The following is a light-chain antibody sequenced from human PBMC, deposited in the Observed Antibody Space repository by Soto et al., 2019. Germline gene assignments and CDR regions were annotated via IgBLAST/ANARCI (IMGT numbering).Light chain of an antibody. V-gene: IGKV3-11*01. CDR2: QTS. CDR3: HQRQSWPRT. Sequence: EIVLTQSPATLSSSPGDRVTLSCRASQYINTRLAWYQHRPGQAPRLLIYQTSIRADGIPARFSASGSGTDFTLTISDVQPEDFALYYCHQRQSWPRTFGQGTKVDIK. J-gene: IGKJ1*01. CDR1: QYINTR.